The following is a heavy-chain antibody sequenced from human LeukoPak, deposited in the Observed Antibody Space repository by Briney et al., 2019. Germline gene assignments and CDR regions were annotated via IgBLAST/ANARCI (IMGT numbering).Heavy chain of an antibody. CDR2: ISSSSGYK. Sequence: GGSLRLSCAVSGFTFSSYSMTWVRQAPGKGLEWVSSISSSSGYKYYADSVKGRFTISRDNAKNSLYLQMNSLRAEDTAVYYCARGVGDFDYWGQGTLVTVSS. D-gene: IGHD3-16*01. CDR1: GFTFSSYS. CDR3: ARGVGDFDY. J-gene: IGHJ4*02. V-gene: IGHV3-21*01.